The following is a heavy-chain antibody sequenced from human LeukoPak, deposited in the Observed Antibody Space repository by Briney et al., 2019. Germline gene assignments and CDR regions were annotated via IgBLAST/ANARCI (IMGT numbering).Heavy chain of an antibody. CDR2: FDPEDGET. Sequence: ASVKVSCKVSGYTLTELSMHWVRQAPGKGLEWMGGFDPEDGETIYAQKFQGRVTMTEDTSTDTAYMELGSLRSEDTAVYYCATLYCSSTSCPMGAFDIWGQGTMVTVSS. CDR3: ATLYCSSTSCPMGAFDI. D-gene: IGHD2-2*01. CDR1: GYTLTELS. V-gene: IGHV1-24*01. J-gene: IGHJ3*02.